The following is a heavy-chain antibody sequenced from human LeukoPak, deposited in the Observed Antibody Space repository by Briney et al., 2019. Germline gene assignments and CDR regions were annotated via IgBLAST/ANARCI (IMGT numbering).Heavy chain of an antibody. J-gene: IGHJ6*03. CDR2: IYYSGST. Sequence: PSETLSLTCTVSGGSISSSSYYWGWIRQPPGKGLEWIGSIYYSGSTYYNPSLKSRVTISVDTSKNQFSLKLSSVTAADTAVYNCARQKVRDYYMDVWGKGTTVTVSS. CDR1: GGSISSSSYY. CDR3: ARQKVRDYYMDV. V-gene: IGHV4-39*01.